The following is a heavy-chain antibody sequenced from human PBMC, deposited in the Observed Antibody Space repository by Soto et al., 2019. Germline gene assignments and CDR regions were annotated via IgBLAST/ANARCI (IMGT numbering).Heavy chain of an antibody. CDR3: ARDRVESGYPEYFQH. V-gene: IGHV3-66*01. D-gene: IGHD3-22*01. CDR1: GFSVSSSY. CDR2: IDSGGST. Sequence: LRLSCAASGFSVSSSYMNWVRQAPGKGLEWVSVIDSGGSTDHADSVKGRFTISTDNSKNTLYLQMNSLRAEDTAVYYCARDRVESGYPEYFQHWGQGTLVTVSS. J-gene: IGHJ1*01.